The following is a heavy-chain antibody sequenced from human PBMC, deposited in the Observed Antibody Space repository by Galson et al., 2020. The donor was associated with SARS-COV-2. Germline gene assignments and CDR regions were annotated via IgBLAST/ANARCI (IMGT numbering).Heavy chain of an antibody. CDR2: IWFGEVNK. CDR1: GFTFSTYG. D-gene: IGHD2-2*01. V-gene: IGHV3-33*01. J-gene: IGHJ4*02. Sequence: GESLKISCTASGFTFSTYGMHWVRQAPGKGLEWVAVIWFGEVNKYYADSVRGRFTISRDNSRNTLYLQMNSLRAEDTAVYYCSRDKGYCSATTCHYFGLDNWGQGTLVTVSS. CDR3: SRDKGYCSATTCHYFGLDN.